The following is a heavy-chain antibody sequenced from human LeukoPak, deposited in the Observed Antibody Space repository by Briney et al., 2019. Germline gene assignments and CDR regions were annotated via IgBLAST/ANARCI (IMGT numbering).Heavy chain of an antibody. CDR1: GGSISSYY. CDR2: IYYSGST. D-gene: IGHD6-19*01. Sequence: KTSETLSLTCTVSGGSISSYYWSWIRQPPGKGLEWIGYIYYSGSTNYNPSLKSRVTISVDTSKNQFSLKLSSVTAADTAVYYCARVAYSSGWYGYFDYWGQGTLVTVSS. J-gene: IGHJ4*02. V-gene: IGHV4-59*01. CDR3: ARVAYSSGWYGYFDY.